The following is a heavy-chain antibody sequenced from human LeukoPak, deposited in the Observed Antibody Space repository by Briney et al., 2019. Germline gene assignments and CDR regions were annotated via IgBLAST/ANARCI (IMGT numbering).Heavy chain of an antibody. CDR2: TSHDGIDK. Sequence: GRSLRLSCAASGFTFSISRMHWVRQAPGKGLEWVAVTSHDGIDKYYADSVKGRFTISRDNAKNSLYLQMNSLRAEDTALYYCARDYDYGDYPGYWGQGTLVTVSS. J-gene: IGHJ4*02. V-gene: IGHV3-30-3*01. D-gene: IGHD4-17*01. CDR3: ARDYDYGDYPGY. CDR1: GFTFSISR.